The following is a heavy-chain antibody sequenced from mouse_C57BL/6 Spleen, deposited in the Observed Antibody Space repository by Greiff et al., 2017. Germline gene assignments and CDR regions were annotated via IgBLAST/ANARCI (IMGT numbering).Heavy chain of an antibody. CDR1: GYAFSSSW. V-gene: IGHV1-82*01. CDR3: ARGEKRTYYGSSLYYYAMDY. CDR2: IYPGDGDT. Sequence: QVHVKQSGPELVKPGASVKISCKASGYAFSSSWMNWVKQRPGKGLEWIGRIYPGDGDTNYNGKFKGKATLTAGKSSSTAYMQLSSLTSEDSAVYFCARGEKRTYYGSSLYYYAMDYWGQGTSVTVSS. D-gene: IGHD1-1*01. J-gene: IGHJ4*01.